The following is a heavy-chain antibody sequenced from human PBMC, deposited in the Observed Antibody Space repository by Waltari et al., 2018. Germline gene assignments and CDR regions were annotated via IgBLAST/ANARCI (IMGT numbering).Heavy chain of an antibody. J-gene: IGHJ3*02. D-gene: IGHD2-2*01. CDR3: ARNVVVPAARLDAFDI. V-gene: IGHV4-31*02. CDR2: GST. Sequence: GSTYYNPSLKSRVTISVDTSKNQFSLKLSSVTAADTAVYYCARNVVVPAARLDAFDIWGQGTMVTVSS.